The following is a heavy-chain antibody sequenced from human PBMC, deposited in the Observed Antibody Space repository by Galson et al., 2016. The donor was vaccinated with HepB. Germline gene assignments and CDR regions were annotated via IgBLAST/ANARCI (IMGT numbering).Heavy chain of an antibody. CDR1: GFTFSTYW. D-gene: IGHD1-14*01. V-gene: IGHV3-7*01. CDR2: ITPDGSKK. CDR3: ARRQRYTMGAFDY. Sequence: SLRLSCAASGFTFSTYWMSWVRQAPGKGLEWVANITPDGSKKYYVDSVKGRFTISRDTAKSSLYLQMNSLRAEDTAVYYCARRQRYTMGAFDYWGQGTLVTVSS. J-gene: IGHJ4*02.